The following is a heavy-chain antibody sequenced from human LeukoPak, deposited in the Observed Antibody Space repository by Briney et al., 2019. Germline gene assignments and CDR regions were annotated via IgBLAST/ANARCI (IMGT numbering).Heavy chain of an antibody. D-gene: IGHD3-10*01. J-gene: IGHJ6*03. CDR3: ARLGYYGSGSYYNHYYYYMDV. Sequence: ASVKVSCKASGYTFTSYDITWVRQAPGQGLEWMGWISAYNGNTNYAQKLQGRVTMTTDTSRSTAYMELRSLRSDDTAAYYCARLGYYGSGSYYNHYYYYMDVWGKGTTVTISS. CDR1: GYTFTSYD. V-gene: IGHV1-18*01. CDR2: ISAYNGNT.